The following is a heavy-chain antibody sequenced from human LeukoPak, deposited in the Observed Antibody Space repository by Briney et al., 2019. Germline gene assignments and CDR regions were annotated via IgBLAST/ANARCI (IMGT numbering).Heavy chain of an antibody. J-gene: IGHJ3*02. CDR1: GGTFSSYA. Sequence: SVKVSCKASGGTFSSYAISWVRQAPGQGLEWMGRIIPIFGIANYAQKFQGRVTITADKSTSTAYMELSSLRSEDTAVYYCERDRAITGTTDAFDIWGQGTMVTVSS. CDR2: IIPIFGIA. CDR3: ERDRAITGTTDAFDI. D-gene: IGHD1-20*01. V-gene: IGHV1-69*04.